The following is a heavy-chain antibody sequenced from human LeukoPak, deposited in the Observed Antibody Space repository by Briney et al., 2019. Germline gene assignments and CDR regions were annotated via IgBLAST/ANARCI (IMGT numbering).Heavy chain of an antibody. V-gene: IGHV4-39*07. CDR3: ARDIRLAVAPFFDY. Sequence: SETLSLTCTVSGGSISSSSYYWGWIRQPPGKGLEWIGSIYYSGSTYYNPSLKSRVTISVDTSKNQFSLKLSSVTAADTAVYYCARDIRLAVAPFFDYWGQGTLVTVSS. CDR2: IYYSGST. J-gene: IGHJ4*02. CDR1: GGSISSSSYY. D-gene: IGHD6-19*01.